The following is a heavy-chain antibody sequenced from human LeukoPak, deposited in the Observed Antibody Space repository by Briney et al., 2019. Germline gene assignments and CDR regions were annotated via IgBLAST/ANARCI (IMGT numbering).Heavy chain of an antibody. Sequence: SETLSLTCAVYGGSFSGYYWSWIRQPPGKGLEWIGEINDIGNTNYDPSLRSRVTISVDTSKNQFSLSLTSATAAGTAVYFCARLGSVGYYNYQYMDIWGNGPRSPSP. CDR3: ARLGSVGYYNYQYMDI. J-gene: IGHJ6*03. CDR1: GGSFSGYY. D-gene: IGHD3-10*01. V-gene: IGHV4-34*01. CDR2: INDIGNT.